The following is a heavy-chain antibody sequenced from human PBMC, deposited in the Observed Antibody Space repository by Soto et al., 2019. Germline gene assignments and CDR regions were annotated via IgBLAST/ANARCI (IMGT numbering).Heavy chain of an antibody. CDR1: GYTFTNSD. CDR2: MNPGSGDT. V-gene: IGHV1-8*01. CDR3: ARMASFGSLNWFDP. Sequence: WASVKVSCKASGYTFTNSDVTWVRQATGQGLEWMGWMNPGSGDTGYAQKFQGRVTMTRNISIATAYMELSSLRSEDTAIYYCARMASFGSLNWFDPWGQGTLVTV. D-gene: IGHD5-18*01. J-gene: IGHJ5*02.